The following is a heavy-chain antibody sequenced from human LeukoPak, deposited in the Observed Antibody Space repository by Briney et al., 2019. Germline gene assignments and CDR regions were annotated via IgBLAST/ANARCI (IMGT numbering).Heavy chain of an antibody. CDR3: ARDTISSELDY. J-gene: IGHJ4*02. CDR2: INPSGGST. CDR1: GYTFTSYY. D-gene: IGHD3-22*01. Sequence: ASVKLSCKASGYTFTSYYIHWVRQAPGQGLEWMGIINPSGGSTSYAQKFRGRVTTTRDTSTSKVYMELSSLRSEDTAVYYCARDTISSELDYWGQGTLVTVSS. V-gene: IGHV1-46*01.